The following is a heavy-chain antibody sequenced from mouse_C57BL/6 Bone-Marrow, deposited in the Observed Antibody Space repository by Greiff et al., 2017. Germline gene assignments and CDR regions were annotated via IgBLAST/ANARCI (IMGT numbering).Heavy chain of an antibody. CDR1: GFTFSDYY. V-gene: IGHV5-12*01. CDR2: ISNGGGST. J-gene: IGHJ3*01. CDR3: ASPSPYYSNYNGFAY. D-gene: IGHD2-5*01. Sequence: EVQRVESGGGLVQPGGSLKLSCAASGFTFSDYYLYWVRQTPEKRLEWVAYISNGGGSTYYPDTVKGRFTISRDNAKNTLYLQMSRLKSEDTAMYYCASPSPYYSNYNGFAYWGQGTLVTVSA.